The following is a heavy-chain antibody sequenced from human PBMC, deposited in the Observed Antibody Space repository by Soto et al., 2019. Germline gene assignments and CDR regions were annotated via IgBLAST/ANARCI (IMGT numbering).Heavy chain of an antibody. D-gene: IGHD3-9*01. CDR1: GFTFSSYA. V-gene: IGHV3-30-3*01. CDR3: ARVGHYDILTGWEYYFDY. J-gene: IGHJ4*02. Sequence: GGSLRLSCAASGFTFSSYAMHWVRQAPGKGLEWVAVISYDGSNKYYADSVKGRFTISRDNSKNTLYLQMNSLRAEDTAVYYCARVGHYDILTGWEYYFDYWGQGTLVTVSS. CDR2: ISYDGSNK.